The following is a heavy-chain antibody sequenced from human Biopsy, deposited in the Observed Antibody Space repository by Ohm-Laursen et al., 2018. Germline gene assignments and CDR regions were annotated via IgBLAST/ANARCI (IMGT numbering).Heavy chain of an antibody. J-gene: IGHJ2*01. D-gene: IGHD1-26*01. V-gene: IGHV4-59*08. Sequence: SETLSLTCTVSGGSISSYYWSWIRQPPGKGLEWIRYIYYTGSTNYNPSLKSQVTISVDTSMNHLSLRLTSVTAADTAVYYCARHAPSYSGSYWRYFDLWGRGTLVTVSS. CDR1: GGSISSYY. CDR3: ARHAPSYSGSYWRYFDL. CDR2: IYYTGST.